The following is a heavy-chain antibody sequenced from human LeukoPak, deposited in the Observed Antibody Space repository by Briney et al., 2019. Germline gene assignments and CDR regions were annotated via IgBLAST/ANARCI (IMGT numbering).Heavy chain of an antibody. J-gene: IGHJ4*02. CDR2: ISSSSSYI. CDR3: ARGARGRLLYFDY. Sequence: GGSLRLSCAASGFTFSSYSMNWVRQAPGKGLEWVSSISSSSSYIYYADSVKGRFTISRDNAQNSLYLQLNSLRAEDPAVYYCARGARGRLLYFDYWGQGPLVPVSS. D-gene: IGHD3-10*01. CDR1: GFTFSSYS. V-gene: IGHV3-21*01.